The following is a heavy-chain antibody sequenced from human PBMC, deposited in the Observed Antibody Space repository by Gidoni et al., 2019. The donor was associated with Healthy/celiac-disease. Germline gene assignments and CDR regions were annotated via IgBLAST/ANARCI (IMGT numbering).Heavy chain of an antibody. Sequence: EVQLLESGGGLVQPGGSLRLSCAASGFTFSSYAMSWVRQAPGKGLEWVSAISGSGGSTYYADSVKGRFTISRDNSKNTLYLQMNSLRAEDTAVYYCAKFPPPSYDSSGYYFGQYYFDYWGQGTLVTVSS. V-gene: IGHV3-23*01. CDR2: ISGSGGST. J-gene: IGHJ4*02. CDR3: AKFPPPSYDSSGYYFGQYYFDY. D-gene: IGHD3-22*01. CDR1: GFTFSSYA.